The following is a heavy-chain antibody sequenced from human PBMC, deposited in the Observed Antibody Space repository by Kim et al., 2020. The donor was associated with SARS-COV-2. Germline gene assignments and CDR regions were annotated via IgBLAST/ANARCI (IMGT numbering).Heavy chain of an antibody. CDR2: INPNSGGT. D-gene: IGHD3-22*01. CDR1: GYTFTGYY. Sequence: ASVKVSCKASGYTFTGYYMHWVRQAPGQGLEWMGWINPNSGGTNYAQKFQGRVTMTRDTSISTAYMELSRLRSDDTAVYYCAIFYHFYDSDHNFDHWGQGTLVTVSS. J-gene: IGHJ4*02. CDR3: AIFYHFYDSDHNFDH. V-gene: IGHV1-2*02.